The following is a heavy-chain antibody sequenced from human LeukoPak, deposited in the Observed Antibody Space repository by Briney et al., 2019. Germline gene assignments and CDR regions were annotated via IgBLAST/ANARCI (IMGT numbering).Heavy chain of an antibody. V-gene: IGHV3-74*01. J-gene: IGHJ4*02. Sequence: SGGSLRLSCAASGFTFSSYWMHWVRQAPGKGLVWVSRINSDGSSTSYADSVKGRFTISRDNAKNTLYLQMNSLRAEDTAVYYCARDLGYYDFWSGYYQDYFDYWGQGTLVTVSS. D-gene: IGHD3-3*01. CDR1: GFTFSSYW. CDR2: INSDGSST. CDR3: ARDLGYYDFWSGYYQDYFDY.